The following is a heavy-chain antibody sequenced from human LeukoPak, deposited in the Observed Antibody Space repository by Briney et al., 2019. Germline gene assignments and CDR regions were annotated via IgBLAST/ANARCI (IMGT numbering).Heavy chain of an antibody. J-gene: IGHJ4*02. Sequence: ASVKVSCKASGYTVSSYDISWVRQAPGQGLEWRGWISAYNGNTNYAQKLQGRVTMTTDTSTSTAYLEVRSLRSDDTAVYYCARDRAYGYSTVWDFDYWGQGTLVTVSS. CDR3: ARDRAYGYSTVWDFDY. D-gene: IGHD6-19*01. CDR1: GYTVSSYD. V-gene: IGHV1-18*01. CDR2: ISAYNGNT.